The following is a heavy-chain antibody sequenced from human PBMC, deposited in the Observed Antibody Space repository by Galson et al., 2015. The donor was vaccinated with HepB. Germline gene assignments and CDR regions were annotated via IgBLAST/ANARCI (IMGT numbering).Heavy chain of an antibody. V-gene: IGHV4-4*07. CDR2: IYSSGGT. CDR1: GGSISSLY. Sequence: SETLSLTCTVSGGSISSLYWSWIRQPAGKGLEWIGRIYSSGGTNYNPSLKSRVTTSLDTSKNQFSPKMNSVTAADTAVYYCARDVGQYYYYMDVWGKGTTVTVSS. CDR3: ARDVGQYYYYMDV. D-gene: IGHD1-26*01. J-gene: IGHJ6*03.